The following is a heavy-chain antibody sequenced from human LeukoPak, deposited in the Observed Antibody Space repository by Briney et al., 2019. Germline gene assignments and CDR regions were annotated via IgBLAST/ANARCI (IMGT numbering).Heavy chain of an antibody. J-gene: IGHJ3*02. CDR3: ARVHMTQAAFDI. CDR1: GGSISSYY. CDR2: IYYSGST. V-gene: IGHV4-59*01. D-gene: IGHD2-21*02. Sequence: PSETLSLTCTVSGGSISSYYWSWVRQPPGKGLEWIGYIYYSGSTNYNPSRKSRVTISVDTSKNQFSLKLSSVTPADTAVYYCARVHMTQAAFDIWGQGTMVTVSS.